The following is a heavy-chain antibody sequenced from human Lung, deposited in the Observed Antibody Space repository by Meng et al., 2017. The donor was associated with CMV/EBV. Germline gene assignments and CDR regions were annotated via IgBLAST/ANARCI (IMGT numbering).Heavy chain of an antibody. CDR2: IHYSGSS. V-gene: IGHV4-59*11. CDR1: GDSISSHY. J-gene: IGHJ4*02. CDR3: ARGRTPSYYDSSGYYYD. Sequence: SXTXSLXCTVSGDSISSHYWSWIRLPPGKGLEWIGYIHYSGSSSYNPSLKSRVTMSLDTSKNEFSLKLRSVTAADTAVYYCARGRTPSYYDSSGYYYDWGPGKLV. D-gene: IGHD3-22*01.